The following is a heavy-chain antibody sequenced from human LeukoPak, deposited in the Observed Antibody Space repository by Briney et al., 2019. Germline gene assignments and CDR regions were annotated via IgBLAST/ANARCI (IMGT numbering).Heavy chain of an antibody. Sequence: NPSETLSLTCTVSGGSISSGDYYWSWIRQPPGKGLEWIGYIYYSGSTYYNPSLKSRVTISVDTSKNQFSLKLTSVTAADTAMYYCARGGITGVYFDYWGQGTLVTVSS. CDR3: ARGGITGVYFDY. CDR1: GGSISSGDYY. J-gene: IGHJ4*02. D-gene: IGHD1-20*01. CDR2: IYYSGST. V-gene: IGHV4-30-4*02.